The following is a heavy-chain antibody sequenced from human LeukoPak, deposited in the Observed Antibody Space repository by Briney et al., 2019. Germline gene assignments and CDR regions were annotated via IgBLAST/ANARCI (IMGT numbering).Heavy chain of an antibody. D-gene: IGHD3-10*01. J-gene: IGHJ4*02. V-gene: IGHV3-23*01. CDR1: GSTLTKYA. CDR3: AQRELSVIY. CDR2: ISVGVGST. Sequence: GGSLRLSCAASGSTLTKYAMSWVRQAPGKGLEWVSAISVGVGSTYYADSVKGRFTISRDSSKNTLFLQMNSLRAEDTAVYYCAQRELSVIYWGQGTLVSVSS.